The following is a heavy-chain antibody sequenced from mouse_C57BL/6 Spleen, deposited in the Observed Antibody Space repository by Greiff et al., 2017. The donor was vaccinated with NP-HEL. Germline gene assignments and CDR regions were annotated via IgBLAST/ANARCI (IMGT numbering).Heavy chain of an antibody. J-gene: IGHJ3*01. V-gene: IGHV14-4*01. CDR2: IDPENGDT. Sequence: VQLKESGAELVRPGASVKLSCTASGFNIKDDYMHWVKQRPEQGLEWIGWIDPENGDTEYASKFQGKATITADTSSNTAYLQLSSLTSEDTAVYYCTTYDYEAYWGQGTLVTVSA. D-gene: IGHD2-4*01. CDR3: TTYDYEAY. CDR1: GFNIKDDY.